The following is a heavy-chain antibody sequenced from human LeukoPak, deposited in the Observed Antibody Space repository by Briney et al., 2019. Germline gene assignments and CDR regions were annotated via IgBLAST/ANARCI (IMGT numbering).Heavy chain of an antibody. CDR1: RXTFSNYW. CDR2: IKQDGSEK. Sequence: PGGSLRLSCAVSRXTFSNYWVSWVRQAPGKGLEWVANIKQDGSEKYYVDSVKGRFTISGDNAKNSLYLQMNSLRAEDRAVYYCARDRCSSTSCFIDYWGQGTLVTVSS. J-gene: IGHJ4*02. CDR3: ARDRCSSTSCFIDY. D-gene: IGHD2-2*01. V-gene: IGHV3-7*04.